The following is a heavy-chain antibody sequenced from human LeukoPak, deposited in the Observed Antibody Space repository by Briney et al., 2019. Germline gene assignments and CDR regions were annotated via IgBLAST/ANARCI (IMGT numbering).Heavy chain of an antibody. CDR2: INHSGST. CDR3: ARGRGKRIAAAYYY. Sequence: SETLSLTCAVYGGSYSGYYWSSIRQPPGKGLEWIGEINHSGSTNYNPSLKSRVTISVDTSKNQFSLKLSSVTAADTAVYYCARGRGKRIAAAYYYWGQGTLVTVSS. V-gene: IGHV4-34*01. J-gene: IGHJ4*02. CDR1: GGSYSGYY. D-gene: IGHD6-13*01.